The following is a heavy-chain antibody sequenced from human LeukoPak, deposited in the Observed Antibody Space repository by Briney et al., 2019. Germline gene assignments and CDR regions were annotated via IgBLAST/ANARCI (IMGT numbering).Heavy chain of an antibody. D-gene: IGHD3-16*02. CDR3: AREIIGGFNPGAY. CDR2: ISNYNGDR. V-gene: IGHV1-18*04. CDR1: GYTFTSYY. Sequence: GASVKLSCKASGYTFTSYYKHWVRQGPGQGLEWQGWISNYNGDRSYAQKLQGRLTMTTDTSMSTAYKELRSLISDDTAVYYCAREIIGGFNPGAYWGQGTLV. J-gene: IGHJ4*02.